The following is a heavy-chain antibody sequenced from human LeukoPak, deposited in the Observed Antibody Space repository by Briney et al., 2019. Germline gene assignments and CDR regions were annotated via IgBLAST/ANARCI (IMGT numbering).Heavy chain of an antibody. Sequence: SETLSLTCTVSGGSISSGDYYWSWIRQPPGKGLEWIGYIYDSGRTDFNPSLKSRVTISIDRSKNQFSLQLNSVTPEDTAVYYCARGPPGIRSHFDYWGQGTLVTVSS. V-gene: IGHV4-30-2*01. CDR3: ARGPPGIRSHFDY. CDR2: IYDSGRT. J-gene: IGHJ4*02. CDR1: GGSISSGDYY. D-gene: IGHD3-3*02.